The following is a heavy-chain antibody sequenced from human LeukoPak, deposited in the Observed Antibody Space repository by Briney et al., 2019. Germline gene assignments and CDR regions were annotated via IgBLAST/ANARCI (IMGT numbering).Heavy chain of an antibody. CDR1: GFTFSSYA. V-gene: IGHV3-30-3*01. D-gene: IGHD6-19*01. CDR3: AGDGRAVAGNGGVDAFDI. CDR2: ISYDGSNK. J-gene: IGHJ3*02. Sequence: PRGSRRLSCAASGFTFSSYAIHWVSQAPGKGLEWVAVISYDGSNKYYADSVKGRFTISRDNSKNTLYLQMNSLRAEDTAVYYCAGDGRAVAGNGGVDAFDIWGQGTMVIVSS.